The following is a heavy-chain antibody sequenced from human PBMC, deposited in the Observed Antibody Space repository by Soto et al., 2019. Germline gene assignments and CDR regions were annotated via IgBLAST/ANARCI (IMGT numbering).Heavy chain of an antibody. V-gene: IGHV1-18*01. J-gene: IGHJ5*02. CDR3: ARGGHSSSWYFFPSIDP. CDR1: GYTFTSYG. CDR2: ISAYNGNT. D-gene: IGHD6-13*01. Sequence: ASVKVSCKASGYTFTSYGISWVRQAPGQGLEWMGWISAYNGNTNYAQKLQGRVTMTTDTSTSTAYMELRSLRSDDTAVYYCARGGHSSSWYFFPSIDPWGQGTRVTVSS.